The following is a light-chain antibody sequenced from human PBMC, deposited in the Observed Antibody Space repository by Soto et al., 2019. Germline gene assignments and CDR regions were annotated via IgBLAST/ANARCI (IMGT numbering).Light chain of an antibody. CDR3: QSYDSSLSGYV. CDR1: SSNIGAGYD. CDR2: GNS. Sequence: QLVLTQPPSVSGAPGQRVTISCTGSSSNIGAGYDVHWYQQLPGTAPKLLIYGNSNRPSGASDRFSGSKSGTSASLAITGLQAEDEADYYCQSYDSSLSGYVFGTGTKVTVL. J-gene: IGLJ1*01. V-gene: IGLV1-40*01.